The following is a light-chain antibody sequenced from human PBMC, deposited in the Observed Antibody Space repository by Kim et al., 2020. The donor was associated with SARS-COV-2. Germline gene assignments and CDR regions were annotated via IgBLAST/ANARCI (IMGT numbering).Light chain of an antibody. Sequence: RVTISCTGSSSNIGAGYDVHWYQQLPGTAPKLLIYGNSNRPSGVPDRFSGSKSGTSASLAITGLQAEDEADYYCQSYDSSLSASVVFGGGTQLTVL. CDR1: SSNIGAGYD. CDR2: GNS. V-gene: IGLV1-40*01. J-gene: IGLJ2*01. CDR3: QSYDSSLSASVV.